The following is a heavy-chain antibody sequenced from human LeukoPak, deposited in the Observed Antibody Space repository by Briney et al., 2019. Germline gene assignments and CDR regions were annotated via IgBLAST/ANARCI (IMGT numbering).Heavy chain of an antibody. CDR1: GFTFSIYS. CDR2: ISSSSNTI. CDR3: ARDRGYFSY. Sequence: GGSLRLSCAASGFTFSIYSMNWVRQALGKGLEWVSYISSSSNTIYYADSVKGRFTISRDNAKNSVYLQMSSLRDEDTAVYYYARDRGYFSYWGQGTLVAVSS. D-gene: IGHD2-15*01. V-gene: IGHV3-48*02. J-gene: IGHJ4*02.